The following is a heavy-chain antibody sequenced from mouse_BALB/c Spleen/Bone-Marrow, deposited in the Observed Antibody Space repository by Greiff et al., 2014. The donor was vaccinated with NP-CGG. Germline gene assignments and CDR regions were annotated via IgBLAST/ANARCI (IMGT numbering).Heavy chain of an antibody. CDR3: ARENYGSSYGFAY. V-gene: IGHV1-26*01. Sequence: EVKLQESGPELVKPGSSMKISCKASGYSFTGYTMNWVKRSHGKNLEWIGLINPYNGGTSYNQKFKGKATLTVNKSSSTAYMELLSLTSEDSAVYYCARENYGSSYGFAYWGQGTQVTVSA. CDR2: INPYNGGT. J-gene: IGHJ3*01. D-gene: IGHD1-1*01. CDR1: GYSFTGYT.